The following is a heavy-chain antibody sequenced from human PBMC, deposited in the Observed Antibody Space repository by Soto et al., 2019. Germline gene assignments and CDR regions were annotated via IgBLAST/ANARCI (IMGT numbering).Heavy chain of an antibody. CDR3: TRGPPRVQWFDP. V-gene: IGHV4-61*01. CDR1: GGAVSSGTYY. Sequence: SETLSLTCTVSGGAVSSGTYYWSWIRQPPGKGLEWIGHIYFTGSTNYNPSLKSRVTMSLDTSRNQSSLKLSSVTAADTAVYYCTRGPPRVQWFDPWGLGTLVTVSS. J-gene: IGHJ5*02. CDR2: IYFTGST.